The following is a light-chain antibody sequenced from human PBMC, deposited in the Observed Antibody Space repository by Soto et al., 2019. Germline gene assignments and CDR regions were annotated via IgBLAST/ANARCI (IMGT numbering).Light chain of an antibody. CDR3: QQRSNWLFT. V-gene: IGKV3-11*01. CDR1: QSVSSY. CDR2: DAS. Sequence: EIVLTQSPATLTLSPGERATLSCRASQSVSSYLAWYQQKPGQAPRLLIYDASNRATGIPARFSGSGSGTDFTLTISSLEPEYFAVYYCQQRSNWLFTFGGGTKVEI. J-gene: IGKJ4*01.